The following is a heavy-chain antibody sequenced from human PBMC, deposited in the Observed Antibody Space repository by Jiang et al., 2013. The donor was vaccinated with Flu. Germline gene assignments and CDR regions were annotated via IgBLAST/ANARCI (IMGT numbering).Heavy chain of an antibody. V-gene: IGHV1-2*04. J-gene: IGHJ3*02. CDR3: ARIQTGTGAFDI. D-gene: IGHD1-1*01. CDR2: INPDSGTT. CDR1: GYTFSGYY. Sequence: AEVKKPGASVRLSCKASGYTFSGYYLHWVRQAPGQGLEWMGWINPDSGTTSYAQRFQDWVTMTRDTSINTAYMELNRLKSDDTAMYYCARIQTGTGAFDIWGQGTMVTVSS.